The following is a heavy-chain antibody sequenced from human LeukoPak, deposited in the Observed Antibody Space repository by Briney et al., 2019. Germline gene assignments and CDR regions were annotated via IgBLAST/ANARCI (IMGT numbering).Heavy chain of an antibody. CDR1: GGSLSSGGYS. Sequence: SQTLSLTCAVSGGSLSSGGYSWRWLRQPPGTGLEWIGYIYHSGSTYYNPSLKSRVTISVDRSKNQFSLKLSSVTAADTAVYYCARGPSFYGGASFDYWGQGTLVTVSS. V-gene: IGHV4-30-2*01. CDR3: ARGPSFYGGASFDY. D-gene: IGHD4-23*01. J-gene: IGHJ4*02. CDR2: IYHSGST.